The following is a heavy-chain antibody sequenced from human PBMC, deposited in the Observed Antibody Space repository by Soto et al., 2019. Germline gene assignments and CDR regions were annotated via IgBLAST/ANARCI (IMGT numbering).Heavy chain of an antibody. J-gene: IGHJ6*02. D-gene: IGHD6-6*01. Sequence: PGESLKISCKGSGYSFTNYWIAWVRQMPGKGLEWMGIIYPGNSATKYSPSFQGQVTISADESIRTVYLHWSSLKASDTAMYFCERSGYSSSWEDNYYAMDVWGQGTTVTVSS. CDR2: IYPGNSAT. CDR1: GYSFTNYW. V-gene: IGHV5-51*01. CDR3: ERSGYSSSWEDNYYAMDV.